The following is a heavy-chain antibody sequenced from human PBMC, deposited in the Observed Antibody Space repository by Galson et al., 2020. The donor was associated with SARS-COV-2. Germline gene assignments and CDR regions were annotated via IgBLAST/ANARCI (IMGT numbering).Heavy chain of an antibody. CDR3: ARRFHKDGYNYEIDY. V-gene: IGHV5-51*01. D-gene: IGHD5-12*01. Sequence: GESLKISCKGSGYSFTNYWIGWVRQMPGEGLEWMGIIYPDDSDTRYSPSFQGRVTISADNSISTAYLQWSSLKASDTAMYYCARRFHKDGYNYEIDYWGQGTLVTVSS. J-gene: IGHJ4*02. CDR2: IYPDDSDT. CDR1: GYSFTNYW.